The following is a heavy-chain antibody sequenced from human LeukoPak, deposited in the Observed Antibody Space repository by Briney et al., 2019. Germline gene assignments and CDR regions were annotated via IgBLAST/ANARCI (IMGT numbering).Heavy chain of an antibody. CDR2: ISSNGGST. J-gene: IGHJ6*02. Sequence: GGSLRLSCAASEFIFSNYAMHWVRQAPGQGLEYVLAISSNGGSTSYANSVKGRFTISRDNSKNTLYLQMGSLRAEDLAVYYCARGYGTGWGYYYGMDVWGQGTTVTVSS. CDR3: ARGYGTGWGYYYGMDV. CDR1: EFIFSNYA. V-gene: IGHV3-64*01. D-gene: IGHD3-10*01.